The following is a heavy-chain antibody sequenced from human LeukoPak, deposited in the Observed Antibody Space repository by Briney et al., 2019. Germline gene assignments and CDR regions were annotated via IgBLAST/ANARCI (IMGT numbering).Heavy chain of an antibody. V-gene: IGHV1-2*02. CDR3: AKDSGRGWYPIGY. D-gene: IGHD6-19*01. CDR1: GYTFTDFY. CDR2: INPKSGGT. J-gene: IGHJ4*02. Sequence: GASVKVSCKASGYTFTDFYIHWVRQAPGQGLEWMGWINPKSGGTNYAQKFQGRVTMTRDTSISTAYMELSRLRSDDTALYYCAKDSGRGWYPIGYWGKGTLVTVSS.